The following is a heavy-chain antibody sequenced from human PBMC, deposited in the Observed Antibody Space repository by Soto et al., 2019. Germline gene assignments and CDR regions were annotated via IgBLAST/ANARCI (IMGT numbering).Heavy chain of an antibody. CDR3: ARHFSVGGYSWNRWFDP. J-gene: IGHJ5*02. Sequence: SETLSLTCTVSGGSFGHNYLSWIRQPPGKGLEWIGYIYHSGSTDYNPSLKSRVTISVDTSKTQFSLRLSSVTAADTAVYFCARHFSVGGYSWNRWFDPWGQGILVTVSS. V-gene: IGHV4-59*08. D-gene: IGHD1-1*01. CDR2: IYHSGST. CDR1: GGSFGHNY.